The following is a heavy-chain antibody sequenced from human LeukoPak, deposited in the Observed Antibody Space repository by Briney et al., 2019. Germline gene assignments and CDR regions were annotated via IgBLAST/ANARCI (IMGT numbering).Heavy chain of an antibody. Sequence: ASVKVSCKVSGYTLTELSMHWVRQAPGKGLEWMGGFDPDDGETIYAQKFQGRVTMTEDTSTDTAYMELSSVRSEDTAVYYCATREVDSSGWYRDAFDIWGQGTMVTVSS. D-gene: IGHD6-19*01. CDR2: FDPDDGET. J-gene: IGHJ3*02. CDR1: GYTLTELS. CDR3: ATREVDSSGWYRDAFDI. V-gene: IGHV1-24*01.